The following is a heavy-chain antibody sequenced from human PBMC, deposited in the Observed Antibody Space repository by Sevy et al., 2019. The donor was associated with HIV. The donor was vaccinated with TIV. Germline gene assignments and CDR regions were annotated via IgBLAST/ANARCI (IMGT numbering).Heavy chain of an antibody. Sequence: SETLSLTCTVSGDSISSTTYFWAWIRQPPGKGLEWFGSIYYTGGTYYSPSLQSRVTISVDPSKSQFSLRLSSVTAPDTAVYYCASGYSSGYNFDFWGQGSLVTVSS. CDR2: IYYTGGT. CDR3: ASGYSSGYNFDF. D-gene: IGHD5-18*01. CDR1: GDSISSTTYF. V-gene: IGHV4-39*01. J-gene: IGHJ4*02.